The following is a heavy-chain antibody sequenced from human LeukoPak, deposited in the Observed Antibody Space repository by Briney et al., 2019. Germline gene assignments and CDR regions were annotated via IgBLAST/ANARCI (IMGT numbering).Heavy chain of an antibody. CDR3: TTDIVGAPFDY. CDR1: GFTFSNAW. CDR2: IKSKTDGGTT. Sequence: PGGSLRLSCAASGFTFSNAWMSWVRQAPGKGLEWVGRIKSKTDGGTTDYAAPVKGRFTISRDDSKNTLYLQMNSLKTEDTAAYYCTTDIVGAPFDYWGQGTLVTVSS. J-gene: IGHJ4*02. V-gene: IGHV3-15*01. D-gene: IGHD1-26*01.